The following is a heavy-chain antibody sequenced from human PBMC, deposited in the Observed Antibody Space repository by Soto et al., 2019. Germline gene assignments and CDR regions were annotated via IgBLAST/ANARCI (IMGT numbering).Heavy chain of an antibody. D-gene: IGHD1-1*01. Sequence: GSVKVSCKASGYMFTSYYLHWVRQAPGQGLEWVGRINPSGGSTSYAQKFQGRVAVTRDTSTSTVYMELSSLTSEDTAVYYCTRVLFRYFDFAYWGQGRLVTGSS. V-gene: IGHV1-46*01. CDR3: TRVLFRYFDFAY. J-gene: IGHJ4*02. CDR1: GYMFTSYY. CDR2: INPSGGST.